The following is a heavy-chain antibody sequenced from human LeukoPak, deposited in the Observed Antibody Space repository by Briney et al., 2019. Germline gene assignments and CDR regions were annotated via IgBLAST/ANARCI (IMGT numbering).Heavy chain of an antibody. CDR1: GFTFSSYA. D-gene: IGHD3-10*01. Sequence: GESLRLSCAASGFTFSSYAMSWVRQAPGKGLEWVSLITWDGGSTYYADSAKGRFTISRDNSKNSLYLQMNSLRTEDTALYYCAKGKNTGSYLSHVDYWGQGTLVTVSS. CDR2: ITWDGGST. CDR3: AKGKNTGSYLSHVDY. V-gene: IGHV3-43*01. J-gene: IGHJ4*02.